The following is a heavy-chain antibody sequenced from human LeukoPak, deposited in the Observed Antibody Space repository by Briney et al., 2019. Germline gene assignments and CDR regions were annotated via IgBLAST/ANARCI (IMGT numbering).Heavy chain of an antibody. CDR3: ARVQGSSGPGIFEY. CDR2: IKQDGSEK. CDR1: GFTFSNYW. Sequence: GGSLRLSSAASGFTFSNYWMSWVRQAPGKGLGWVANIKQDGSEKYYVDSVKGRFTISRDNAKNSLYLQMNSLRVEDTAVYYCARVQGSSGPGIFEYWGQGTLVPVSS. V-gene: IGHV3-7*01. J-gene: IGHJ4*02. D-gene: IGHD6-19*01.